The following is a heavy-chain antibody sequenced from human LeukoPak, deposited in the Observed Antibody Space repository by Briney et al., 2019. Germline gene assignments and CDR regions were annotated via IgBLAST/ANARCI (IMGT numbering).Heavy chain of an antibody. CDR3: ARGGGYSYETYFFDY. V-gene: IGHV4-38-2*02. Sequence: SETLSLTCTVSDYSISSGYYWVWIRQPPGKGLEWIGSIYHSGSTFYNPSLKSRVTISVDTSKNQFSLNLSSVTAADTAVYYCARGGGYSYETYFFDYWGQGTLVTVSS. D-gene: IGHD5-18*01. J-gene: IGHJ4*02. CDR2: IYHSGST. CDR1: DYSISSGYY.